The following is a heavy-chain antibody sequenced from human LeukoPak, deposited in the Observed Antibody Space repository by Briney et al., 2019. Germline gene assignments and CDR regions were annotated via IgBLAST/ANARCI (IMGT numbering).Heavy chain of an antibody. Sequence: PGGSLRLSCAASKFTFSTYGMNWVRQAPGKGLEWVSYISSSSSYIYYADSVKGRFTISRDNAKNSLYLQMNSLRAEDTAVYYCARYCSGGSCYSDAFDIWGQGTMVTVSS. CDR1: KFTFSTYG. J-gene: IGHJ3*02. CDR2: ISSSSSYI. D-gene: IGHD2-15*01. V-gene: IGHV3-21*05. CDR3: ARYCSGGSCYSDAFDI.